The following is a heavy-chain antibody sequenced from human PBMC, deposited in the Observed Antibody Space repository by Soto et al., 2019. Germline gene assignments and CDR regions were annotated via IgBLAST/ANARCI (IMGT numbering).Heavy chain of an antibody. Sequence: GGSVRLSCAASGFTFSSYAMHWVRQAPGKGLEWVAVISYDGSNKYYADSVKGRFTISRDNSKNTLYLQMNSLRAEDTAVYYCARPKLRFLEWLLGDYSGPGILVTVS. CDR1: GFTFSSYA. D-gene: IGHD3-3*01. V-gene: IGHV3-30-3*01. CDR3: ARPKLRFLEWLLGDY. J-gene: IGHJ4*02. CDR2: ISYDGSNK.